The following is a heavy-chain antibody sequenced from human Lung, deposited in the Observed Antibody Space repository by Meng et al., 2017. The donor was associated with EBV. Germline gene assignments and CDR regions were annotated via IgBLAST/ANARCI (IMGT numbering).Heavy chain of an antibody. CDR3: ARASRVLGGFDY. J-gene: IGHJ4*02. V-gene: IGHV1-46*01. D-gene: IGHD3-16*01. CDR2: INTSVGYT. Sequence: QVEQVQAGAEVKKPGASVKVSCKASGYTLTNYYMHWVRQAPGQGLEWMGIINTSVGYTSHAQKFQGRVTMTRDTSTSTVHMEVSSLRSADTAVYYCARASRVLGGFDYWGQGILVTVSS. CDR1: GYTLTNYY.